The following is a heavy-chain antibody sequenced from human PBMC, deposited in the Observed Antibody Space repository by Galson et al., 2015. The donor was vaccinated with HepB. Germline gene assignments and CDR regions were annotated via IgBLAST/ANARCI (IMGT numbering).Heavy chain of an antibody. J-gene: IGHJ6*02. CDR1: GFTFSNHA. V-gene: IGHV3-30*04. CDR2: ISNDGSNQ. CDR3: ARGIPRTTDYISKHYYYGLDG. Sequence: SLRLSCAASGFTFSNHAMHWVRQAPGKGLEWVAVISNDGSNQFYGDSVQGRFSISRDNSRNTLYLQMNSLKSGDTAVYYCARGIPRTTDYISKHYYYGLDGWGQGTTVTVSS. D-gene: IGHD4-11*01.